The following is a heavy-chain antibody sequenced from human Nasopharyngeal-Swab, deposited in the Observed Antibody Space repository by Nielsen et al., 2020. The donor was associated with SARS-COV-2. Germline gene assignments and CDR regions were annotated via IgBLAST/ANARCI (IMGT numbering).Heavy chain of an antibody. CDR1: GLTFSSYG. CDR3: APPAGDAFDI. J-gene: IGHJ3*02. CDR2: ISYDGSNK. Sequence: GGSLRLSCAASGLTFSSYGMHWVRQAPGKGLEWVAVISYDGSNKYYADSVKGRFTISRDNSKNTLYLQMNSLRAEDTAVYYCAPPAGDAFDIWGQGTMVTVSS. V-gene: IGHV3-30*03. D-gene: IGHD6-13*01.